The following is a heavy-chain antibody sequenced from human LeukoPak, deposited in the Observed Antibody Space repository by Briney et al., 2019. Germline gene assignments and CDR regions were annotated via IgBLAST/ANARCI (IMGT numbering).Heavy chain of an antibody. D-gene: IGHD3-22*01. CDR2: MNPNSGKT. J-gene: IGHJ6*02. CDR1: GYTFTSYD. V-gene: IGHV1-8*01. CDR3: ARVRFSGWPTLYYYYYYGMDV. Sequence: ASVKVSCKASGYTFTSYDINWVRQATGQGLEWMGWMNPNSGKTGYAQKFQGRVTMTRNTSISTAYMELSSLRSEDTAVYYCARVRFSGWPTLYYYYYYGMDVWGQGTTVTVSS.